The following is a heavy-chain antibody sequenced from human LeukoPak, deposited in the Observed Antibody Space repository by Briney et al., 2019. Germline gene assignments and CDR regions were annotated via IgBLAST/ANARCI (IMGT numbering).Heavy chain of an antibody. V-gene: IGHV4-30-4*08. J-gene: IGHJ4*02. CDR2: IYYSGST. CDR1: GGSISSGGYY. D-gene: IGHD3-22*01. CDR3: AREMDYDSSGYLDY. Sequence: PSETLSLTCTVSGGSISSGGYYWSWIRQPPGKGLEWIGYIYYSGSTYYNPSLKSRVTISVDTSKNQFSLKLSSVTAADTAVYYCAREMDYDSSGYLDYWGQGTLVTVSS.